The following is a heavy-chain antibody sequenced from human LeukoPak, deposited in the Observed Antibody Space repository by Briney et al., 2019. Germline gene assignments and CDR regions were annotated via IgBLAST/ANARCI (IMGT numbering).Heavy chain of an antibody. CDR1: GGSISSSSYY. CDR3: ARSTKDWFDP. Sequence: KTSETLSLTCTVSGGSISSSSYYWGWIRQPPGKGLEWIGSIYHSGSTYYNPSLKSRVTISVDTSKNQFSLKLSSVTAADTAVYYCARSTKDWFDPWGQGTLVTVSS. CDR2: IYHSGST. J-gene: IGHJ5*02. V-gene: IGHV4-39*07. D-gene: IGHD2-8*01.